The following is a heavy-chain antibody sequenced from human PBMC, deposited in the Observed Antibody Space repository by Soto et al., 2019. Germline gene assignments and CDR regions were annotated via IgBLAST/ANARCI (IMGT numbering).Heavy chain of an antibody. CDR2: TSYDGSNK. J-gene: IGHJ4*02. Sequence: QVQLVESGGGVVRPGKSLTLSCTGSGFAFGGYGIHGVRQTPGKGLEWLAMTSYDGSNKYLADSVKGRFTVSRDMSRTTVFLQMDNLRLEDTAVYYCARGGEVLDYWGRGTLVTVSS. CDR1: GFAFGGYG. V-gene: IGHV3-30*03. D-gene: IGHD3-16*01. CDR3: ARGGEVLDY.